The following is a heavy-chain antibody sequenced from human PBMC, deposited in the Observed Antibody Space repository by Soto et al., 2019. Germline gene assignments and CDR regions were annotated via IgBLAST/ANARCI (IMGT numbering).Heavy chain of an antibody. J-gene: IGHJ6*04. D-gene: IGHD5-12*01. V-gene: IGHV4-31*03. CDR3: ARLPFGGYDGANYYYYYGLDF. CDR1: GGSISSGGYY. CDR2: IYYSGST. Sequence: PSETLSLTCTVSGGSISSGGYYWSWIRQHPGKGLEWIGYIYYSGSTYYNPSLKSRVTISVDTSKNQFSLKLSSVTAADTAVYYWARLPFGGYDGANYYYYYGLDFWGKGTWVTGSS.